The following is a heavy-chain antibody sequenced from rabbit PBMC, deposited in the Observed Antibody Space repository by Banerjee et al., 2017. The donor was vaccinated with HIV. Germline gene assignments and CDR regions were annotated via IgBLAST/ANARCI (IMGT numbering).Heavy chain of an antibody. Sequence: QEQLVESGGDLVQPEGSLTLTCKASGFDFSSNAMCWVRQAPGKGLEWIACINTSSGNTVYASWAKGRFTISKASWTTVTLQMTSLTAADTATYFCARTGYPGDGYGLWGPGTLVTVS. V-gene: IGHV1S45*01. CDR1: GFDFSSNA. D-gene: IGHD7-1*01. CDR2: INTSSGNT. CDR3: ARTGYPGDGYGL. J-gene: IGHJ4*01.